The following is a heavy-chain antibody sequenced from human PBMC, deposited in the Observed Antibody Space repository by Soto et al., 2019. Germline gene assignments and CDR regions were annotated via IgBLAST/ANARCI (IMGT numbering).Heavy chain of an antibody. D-gene: IGHD3-3*01. Sequence: ASVKVSCKASGYTFTGYYMHWVRQAPGQGLEWMGWINPNSGGTNYAQKFQGRVTMTRDTSISTAYMELSRLRSDDTAVYYCARGLLFWSGYYSHWFDPWGQGTLVTVPQ. CDR3: ARGLLFWSGYYSHWFDP. CDR2: INPNSGGT. CDR1: GYTFTGYY. V-gene: IGHV1-2*02. J-gene: IGHJ5*02.